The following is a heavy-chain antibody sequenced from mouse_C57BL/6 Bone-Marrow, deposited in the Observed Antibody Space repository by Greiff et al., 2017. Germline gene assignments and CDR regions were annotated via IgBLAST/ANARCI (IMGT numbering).Heavy chain of an antibody. Sequence: VQLQQPGAELVMPGASVKLSCKASGYTFTSYWMHWVKQRPGQGLEWIGEIDPSDSYPNYNQKFKGKSTLTVDKSSITAYMQLSSLTSEDSAVYYCAREGYGSSSYWYFDVWGTGTTVTVSS. V-gene: IGHV1-69*01. CDR1: GYTFTSYW. CDR2: IDPSDSYP. D-gene: IGHD1-1*01. J-gene: IGHJ1*03. CDR3: AREGYGSSSYWYFDV.